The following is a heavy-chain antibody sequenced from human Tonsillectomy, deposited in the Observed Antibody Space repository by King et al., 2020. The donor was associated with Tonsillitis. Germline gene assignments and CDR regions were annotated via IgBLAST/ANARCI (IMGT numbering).Heavy chain of an antibody. J-gene: IGHJ4*02. Sequence: VQLVESGGGVVQPGRSLRLSCAASGFSLSSWGMHWVRQAPGKGLEWVAGRWYDGGKKDYADSVKGRFTISRDISKSTLYVQMNSLRAEDTAVYYCARDGGIGLDYWGQGTLVAVSS. V-gene: IGHV3-33*08. D-gene: IGHD3-16*01. CDR1: GFSLSSWG. CDR2: RWYDGGKK. CDR3: ARDGGIGLDY.